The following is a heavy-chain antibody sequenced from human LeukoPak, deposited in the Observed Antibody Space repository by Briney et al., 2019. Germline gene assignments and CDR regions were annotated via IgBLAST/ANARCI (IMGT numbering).Heavy chain of an antibody. J-gene: IGHJ4*02. CDR1: GGSISSSSYY. V-gene: IGHV4-39*07. D-gene: IGHD3-22*01. CDR3: VRSPIYYDSSGYYYGGSDY. CDR2: IYYSGST. Sequence: SETLSLTCTVSGGSISSSSYYWGWIRQPPGKGLEWIGSIYYSGSTYYNPSLKSRVTISVDTSKNQFSLKLSSVTAADTAVYYCVRSPIYYDSSGYYYGGSDYWGQGTLVTVSS.